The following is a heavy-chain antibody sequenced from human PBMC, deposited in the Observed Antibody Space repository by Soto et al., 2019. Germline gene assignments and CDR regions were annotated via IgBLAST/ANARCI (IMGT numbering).Heavy chain of an antibody. V-gene: IGHV4-59*08. D-gene: IGHD3-9*01. Sequence: SETLSLTCTVSGGSISSYYWSWIRQPPGKGLEWIGYIYYSGSTNYNPSLKSRVTISVDTSKNQFSLKLSSVTAADTAVYYCARNYDILTGYHLDAFDIWGQGTMVTVSS. CDR1: GGSISSYY. CDR2: IYYSGST. J-gene: IGHJ3*02. CDR3: ARNYDILTGYHLDAFDI.